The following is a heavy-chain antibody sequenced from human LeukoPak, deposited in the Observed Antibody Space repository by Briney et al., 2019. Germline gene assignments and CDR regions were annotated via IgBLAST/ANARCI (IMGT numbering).Heavy chain of an antibody. CDR1: GGSISSSSYY. Sequence: SETLSLTCTVSGGSISSSSYYWGWIRQPPGKGLEWIGSIYYSGSTYYNPSLKSRVTMSVDTSKKQFSLKLSSVTAADTAVYYCARVRGSSGSYEYYHYMDVWGKGTTVTISS. CDR2: IYYSGST. D-gene: IGHD1-26*01. CDR3: ARVRGSSGSYEYYHYMDV. J-gene: IGHJ6*03. V-gene: IGHV4-39*07.